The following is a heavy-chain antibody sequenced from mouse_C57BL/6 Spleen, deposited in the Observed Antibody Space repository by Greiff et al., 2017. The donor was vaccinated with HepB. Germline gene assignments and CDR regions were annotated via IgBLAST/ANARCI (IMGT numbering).Heavy chain of an antibody. D-gene: IGHD4-1*01. J-gene: IGHJ4*01. CDR1: GFTFSDYG. Sequence: EVKLVESGGGLVKPGGSLKLSCAASGFTFSDYGMHWVRQAPEKGLEWVAYISSGSSTIYYADTVKGRCTISRDNAKNTLFLQMTSLRSEDTAMYYCARRPNWDGYAMDYWGQGTSVTVSS. CDR2: ISSGSSTI. CDR3: ARRPNWDGYAMDY. V-gene: IGHV5-17*01.